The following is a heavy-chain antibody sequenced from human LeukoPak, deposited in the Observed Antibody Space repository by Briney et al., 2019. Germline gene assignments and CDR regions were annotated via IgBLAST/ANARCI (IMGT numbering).Heavy chain of an antibody. CDR1: GGSISSSSYY. J-gene: IGHJ4*02. CDR3: ARAYNDYVWGSYRYEMYYFDY. V-gene: IGHV4-39*07. D-gene: IGHD3-16*02. Sequence: SETLSLTCTVSGGSISSSSYYWGWIRQPPGKGLEWIGSIYYSGSTYYNPSLKSRVTISVDTSKNQFSLKLSSVTAADTAVYYCARAYNDYVWGSYRYEMYYFDYWGQGTLVTVSS. CDR2: IYYSGST.